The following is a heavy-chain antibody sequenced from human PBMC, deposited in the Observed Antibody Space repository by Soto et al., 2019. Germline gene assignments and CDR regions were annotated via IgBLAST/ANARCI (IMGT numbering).Heavy chain of an antibody. Sequence: PSETLSLTCTVSGGSISDYYWSWIRQPAGKGLEWIGRIYSSGSTNYNPSLKSRLTLSVDASKNQFSLKLSSVTAADTAVYYCAREGYSNYPFDSWGQGTLVTVSS. CDR3: AREGYSNYPFDS. D-gene: IGHD4-4*01. V-gene: IGHV4-4*07. CDR1: GGSISDYY. CDR2: IYSSGST. J-gene: IGHJ4*02.